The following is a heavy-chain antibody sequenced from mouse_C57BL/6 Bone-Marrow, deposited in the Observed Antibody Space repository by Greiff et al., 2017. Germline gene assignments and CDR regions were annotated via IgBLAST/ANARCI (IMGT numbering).Heavy chain of an antibody. CDR1: GFSLTSYG. J-gene: IGHJ3*01. CDR2: IWSGGST. Sequence: VQLQQSGPGLVQPSQSLSITCTVSGFSLTSYGVHWVRQSPGKGLEWLGVIWSGGSTDYNAAFISRLSISKDNSKSQVFFKMNSLQAYDTAIYYCARNTYSGGFAYWGQGTLVTVSA. V-gene: IGHV2-2*01. CDR3: ARNTYSGGFAY.